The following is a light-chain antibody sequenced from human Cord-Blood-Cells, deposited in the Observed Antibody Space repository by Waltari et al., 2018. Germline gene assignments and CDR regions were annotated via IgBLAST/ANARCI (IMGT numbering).Light chain of an antibody. CDR3: CSYAGSSTVV. Sequence: QSALTQPAPVSGSPGQSITITGTGTSSDVGSYNLVSWYQQHPGKAPKLMIYEGSKRPSGVSKRFSGSKSGNTASLTISGLQAEDEADYYCCSYAGSSTVVFGGGTKQTVL. CDR2: EGS. V-gene: IGLV2-23*01. CDR1: SSDVGSYNL. J-gene: IGLJ2*01.